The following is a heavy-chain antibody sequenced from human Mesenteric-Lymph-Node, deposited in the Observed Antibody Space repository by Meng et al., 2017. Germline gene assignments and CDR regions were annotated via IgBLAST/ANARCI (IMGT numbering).Heavy chain of an antibody. J-gene: IGHJ2*01. CDR1: GFTFSSYS. D-gene: IGHD6-13*01. CDR3: ARGVAPAGMLYWYFDL. Sequence: EVQLVESGGGLVKPGEYRRLSCVASGFTFSSYSMNWVRQAPGKGLEWVSSISTSTSIYYADSAKGRFTISRDNAKNSLFLQMNSLRAEDTAVYYCARGVAPAGMLYWYFDLWGRGTLVTVSS. V-gene: IGHV3-21*01. CDR2: ISTSTSI.